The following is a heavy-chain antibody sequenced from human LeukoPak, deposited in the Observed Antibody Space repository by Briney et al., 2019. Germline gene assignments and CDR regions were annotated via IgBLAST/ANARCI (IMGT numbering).Heavy chain of an antibody. CDR2: ISYDGSNK. D-gene: IGHD6-13*01. V-gene: IGHV3-30*18. J-gene: IGHJ4*02. CDR3: AKDRGYSSSWYYGLADY. CDR1: GFTFSSYG. Sequence: SGGSLRLSCAASGFTFSSYGMHWVRQAPGKGLEWVAVISYDGSNKYYADSVKGRFTISRDNSKNTLYLQMNSLRAEDTAVYYCAKDRGYSSSWYYGLADYWGQGTLVTVSS.